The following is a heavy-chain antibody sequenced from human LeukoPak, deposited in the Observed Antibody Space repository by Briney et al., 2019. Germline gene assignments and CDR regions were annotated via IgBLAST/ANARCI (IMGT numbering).Heavy chain of an antibody. J-gene: IGHJ5*02. CDR2: IYYSGST. Sequence: SETLSLTCTVSGRSLSIYYWSCLRHPPGKGLEWIGYIYYSGSTNYNPSLKSRVTISVDTSKNQFSLNLSSVTAADTAGYYCARLYDSSGYTNWLDPWGQGALVTVSS. CDR1: GRSLSIYY. CDR3: ARLYDSSGYTNWLDP. D-gene: IGHD3-22*01. V-gene: IGHV4-59*08.